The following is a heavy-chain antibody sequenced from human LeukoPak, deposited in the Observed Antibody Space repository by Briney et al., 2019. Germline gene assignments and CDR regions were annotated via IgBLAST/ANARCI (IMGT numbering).Heavy chain of an antibody. CDR2: ISYDGSNK. J-gene: IGHJ4*02. V-gene: IGHV3-30-3*01. CDR1: GFTFSSYA. D-gene: IGHD4-11*01. Sequence: GGSLRLSCAASGFTFSSYAMHWVRQAPGKGLEWVAVISYDGSNKYYADSVKGRFTISRDNSKNTLYLQMNSLRAEDTAVYYCAKDGGLGTVTTGRYYFDYWGQGTLVTVSS. CDR3: AKDGGLGTVTTGRYYFDY.